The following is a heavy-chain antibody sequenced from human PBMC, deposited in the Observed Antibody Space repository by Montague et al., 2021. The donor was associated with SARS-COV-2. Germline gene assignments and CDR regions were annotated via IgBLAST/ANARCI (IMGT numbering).Heavy chain of an antibody. CDR1: GDSVSSSDHY. CDR2: VYYSGYT. Sequence: SEPLSLTCTVSGDSVSSSDHYWGWIRQPPGKGLEWLGIVYYSGYTYYNPSVKGRVTISIDASKNQFSLKLNSLTATDTAIYHCARRRLREDYFDFWGQGTLLTVSS. J-gene: IGHJ4*02. CDR3: ARRRLREDYFDF. D-gene: IGHD4-17*01. V-gene: IGHV4-39*01.